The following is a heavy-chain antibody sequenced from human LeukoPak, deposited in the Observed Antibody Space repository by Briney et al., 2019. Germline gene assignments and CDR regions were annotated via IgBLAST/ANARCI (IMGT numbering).Heavy chain of an antibody. CDR1: GFTFSSYW. J-gene: IGHJ6*03. D-gene: IGHD4-17*01. V-gene: IGHV3-33*08. CDR2: IWYDGSNK. Sequence: GGSLRLSCAASGFTFSSYWMSWVRQAPGKGLEWVAVIWYDGSNKYYADSVKGRFTISRDNSKNTLYLQMNSLRAEDTAVYYCARDHDHGDYLLSYYYYYYMDVWGKGTTVTVSS. CDR3: ARDHDHGDYLLSYYYYYYMDV.